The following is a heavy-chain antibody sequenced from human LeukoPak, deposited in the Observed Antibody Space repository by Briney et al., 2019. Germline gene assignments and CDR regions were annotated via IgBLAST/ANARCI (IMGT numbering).Heavy chain of an antibody. Sequence: GGSLRLSCAASGFTFSDYYMSWIRQAPGKGLEWVSYISSSGSTIYYADSVKGRFTISRDNAKNTLYLQMNSLRAEDTAVYYCAKDDSIVVVPAAHDYWGQGTLVTVSS. D-gene: IGHD2-2*01. CDR2: ISSSGSTI. CDR3: AKDDSIVVVPAAHDY. V-gene: IGHV3-11*01. CDR1: GFTFSDYY. J-gene: IGHJ4*02.